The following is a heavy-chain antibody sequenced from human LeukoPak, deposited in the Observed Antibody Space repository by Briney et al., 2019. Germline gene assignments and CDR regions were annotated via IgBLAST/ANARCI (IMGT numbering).Heavy chain of an antibody. CDR2: ISSSSTYI. J-gene: IGHJ4*02. CDR3: ARGSWRLVRGAASFES. D-gene: IGHD3-10*01. Sequence: GGSLRLSCAASRFAFSTYIMNWVRHAPGEGLEWVTSISSSSTYISYADSVKGRFTISRDNAKNSLYLQMNSLRAEDTAVYYCARGSWRLVRGAASFESWGQGTLVTVSS. V-gene: IGHV3-21*01. CDR1: RFAFSTYI.